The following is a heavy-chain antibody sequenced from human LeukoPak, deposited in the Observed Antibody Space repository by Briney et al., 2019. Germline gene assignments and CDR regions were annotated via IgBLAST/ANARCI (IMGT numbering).Heavy chain of an antibody. CDR2: ISGSGGNT. CDR1: GFTFSSYA. V-gene: IGHV3-23*01. Sequence: GGSLRLSCAASGFTFSSYAMSWVRQAPGKGLEWVSGISGSGGNTYNADSVKGRFTISRDNSKNTLYLQMNSLRADDTAVYYCAKTGANYYDSSGYRYHFDYWGQGALVTVSS. J-gene: IGHJ4*02. CDR3: AKTGANYYDSSGYRYHFDY. D-gene: IGHD3-22*01.